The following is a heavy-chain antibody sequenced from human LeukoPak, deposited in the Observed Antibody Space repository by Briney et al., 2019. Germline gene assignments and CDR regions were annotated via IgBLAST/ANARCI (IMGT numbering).Heavy chain of an antibody. CDR3: ARGSRVRGVIMGFDP. CDR2: IIPILGIA. J-gene: IGHJ5*02. D-gene: IGHD3-10*01. Sequence: SVKVSCKASGYTFTSYGISWVRQAPGQGLEWMGRIIPILGIANYAQKFQGRVTITADKSTSTAYMELSSLRSEDTAVFYCARGSRVRGVIMGFDPWGQGTLVTVSS. CDR1: GYTFTSYG. V-gene: IGHV1-69*04.